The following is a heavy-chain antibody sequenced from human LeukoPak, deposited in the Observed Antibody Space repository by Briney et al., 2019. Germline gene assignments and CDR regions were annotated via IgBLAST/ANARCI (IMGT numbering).Heavy chain of an antibody. CDR1: GASIRTYY. D-gene: IGHD3-22*01. CDR2: IYYSGTT. J-gene: IGHJ4*02. V-gene: IGHV4-59*01. Sequence: PSETLSLTCTVSGASIRTYYWSWLRHPPGEGLEWVGHIYYSGTTNYIPSLKSRVTISVDTSKNQFSLKLSSVTAADTAVYYCAISRNHYDSSGYYSGFDYWGQGSLVTVSS. CDR3: AISRNHYDSSGYYSGFDY.